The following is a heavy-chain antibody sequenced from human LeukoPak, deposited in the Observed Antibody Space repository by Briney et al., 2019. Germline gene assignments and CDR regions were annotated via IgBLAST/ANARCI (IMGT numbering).Heavy chain of an antibody. Sequence: SETLSLTCTVSGGSISSSSYYWGWIRQPPGKGLEWIGSIYYSGSPYYNPSLKSRVAISVDTSKNQYSLKLSSVTAADRAVYYCVILGRRASLDYWGQGTLVTVS. V-gene: IGHV4-39*01. CDR1: GGSISSSSYY. CDR3: VILGRRASLDY. J-gene: IGHJ4*02. CDR2: IYYSGSP.